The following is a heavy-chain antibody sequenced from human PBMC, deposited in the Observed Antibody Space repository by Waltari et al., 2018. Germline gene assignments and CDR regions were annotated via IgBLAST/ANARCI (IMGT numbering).Heavy chain of an antibody. D-gene: IGHD3-10*01. J-gene: IGHJ4*02. CDR1: GYTLTNSD. V-gene: IGHV1-8*01. CDR3: VRGTSRSRFFDY. Sequence: QVQLVQSGAAVKKPGASVKVSCKASGYTLTNSDINWVRQAPGQGLEWTGWMNPDSGNTGYTEEFQGRVTMTKNNSINTAYMELNSLRSDDTAVYYCVRGTSRSRFFDYWGQGSLVVVSS. CDR2: MNPDSGNT.